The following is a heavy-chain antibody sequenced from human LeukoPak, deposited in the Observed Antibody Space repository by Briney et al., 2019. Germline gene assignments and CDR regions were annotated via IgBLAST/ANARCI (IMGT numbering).Heavy chain of an antibody. D-gene: IGHD4-17*01. Sequence: SETLSLTCTVSGGSISSYTWSWIRQPPGKGLEWIGYIYYSGNTNYNPSLKSRVTISVETSKNQFSLKLRSVTAADTAVYYCAREGTVTSGHYGMDVWGQGTTVTVSS. J-gene: IGHJ6*02. CDR2: IYYSGNT. CDR3: AREGTVTSGHYGMDV. CDR1: GGSISSYT. V-gene: IGHV4-59*01.